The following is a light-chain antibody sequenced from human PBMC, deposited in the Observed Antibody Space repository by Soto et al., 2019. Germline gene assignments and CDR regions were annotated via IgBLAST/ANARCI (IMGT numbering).Light chain of an antibody. CDR1: QNISIW. V-gene: IGKV1-5*01. J-gene: IGKJ5*01. CDR2: DSS. CDR3: QHYHSFSIT. Sequence: DIQMTQSPSTLSASVGDRVTITCRASQNISIWLAWYQQRPGRAPRLLIYDSSSLESGVPSTFSGSGSGTEFSRTISNLRPDDFATYYCQHYHSFSITFGQGTRLEIK.